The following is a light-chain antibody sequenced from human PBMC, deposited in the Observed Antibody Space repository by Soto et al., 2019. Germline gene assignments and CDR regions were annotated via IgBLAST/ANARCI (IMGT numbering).Light chain of an antibody. CDR2: GAS. J-gene: IGKJ4*01. CDR1: QSVSSN. Sequence: EIVMTQSPATLSVSPGERVTLSCRASQSVSSNLAWYQQKPGQVPRVLIYGASTRAIGIPDRFSGSGSGTEFTLTISSLQSEAFAVYCCQHYNNLWGFGGGTKVEIK. CDR3: QHYNNLWG. V-gene: IGKV3-15*01.